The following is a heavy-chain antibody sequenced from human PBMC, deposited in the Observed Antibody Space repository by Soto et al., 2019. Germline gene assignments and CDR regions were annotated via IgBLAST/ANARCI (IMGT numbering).Heavy chain of an antibody. V-gene: IGHV3-48*03. D-gene: IGHD6-25*01. CDR1: GFIFSCYE. Sequence: GGSLRLSCAASGFIFSCYETHWVRQAPGKGLEWVSYISTSGSAKYYADFVKGRFTNSRYNAKNSLYLQRNSLRAEDTAVYYCARVSGYNDNWFAPWGQGTLVTVSS. CDR2: ISTSGSAK. CDR3: ARVSGYNDNWFAP. J-gene: IGHJ5*02.